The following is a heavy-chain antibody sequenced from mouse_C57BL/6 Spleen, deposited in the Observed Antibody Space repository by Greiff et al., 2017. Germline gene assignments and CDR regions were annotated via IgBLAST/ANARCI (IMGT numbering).Heavy chain of an antibody. Sequence: QVQLQQSGPELVKPGASVKISCKASGYAFSSSWMNWVKQRPGKGLEWIGRIYPGDGDTNYNGKFKGKATLTADKSSSTAYMQLSSLTSEDSAVYFCADITTDAMDYWGQGTSGTVSS. D-gene: IGHD1-1*01. CDR2: IYPGDGDT. V-gene: IGHV1-82*01. CDR1: GYAFSSSW. CDR3: ADITTDAMDY. J-gene: IGHJ4*01.